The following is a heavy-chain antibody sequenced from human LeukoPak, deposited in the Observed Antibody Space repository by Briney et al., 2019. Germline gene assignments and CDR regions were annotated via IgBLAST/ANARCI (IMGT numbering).Heavy chain of an antibody. CDR1: GFTFSSYG. CDR3: AKSAIAVAGTHLDY. V-gene: IGHV3-30*18. J-gene: IGHJ4*02. Sequence: PGGSLRLSRAASGFTFSSYGMHWVRQAPGKGLEWVAVISYDGSNKYYADSVKGRFTISRDNSKNTLYLQMNSLRAEDTAVYYCAKSAIAVAGTHLDYWGQGTLVTVSS. D-gene: IGHD6-19*01. CDR2: ISYDGSNK.